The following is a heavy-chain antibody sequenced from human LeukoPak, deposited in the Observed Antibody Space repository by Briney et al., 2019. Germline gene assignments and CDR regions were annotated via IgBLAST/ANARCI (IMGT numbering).Heavy chain of an antibody. CDR3: ARRRDGYHSGSFDI. J-gene: IGHJ3*02. V-gene: IGHV4-59*08. CDR2: VYYTGST. Sequence: SETLSLTCTVSGGSISGYYWSWIRQPPGKGLEWIGYVYYTGSTDYTPSLKSRVTLSVDTSKNQFSLKLNSVTAADTAVYYCARRRDGYHSGSFDIWGQGTTVTISS. D-gene: IGHD5-24*01. CDR1: GGSISGYY.